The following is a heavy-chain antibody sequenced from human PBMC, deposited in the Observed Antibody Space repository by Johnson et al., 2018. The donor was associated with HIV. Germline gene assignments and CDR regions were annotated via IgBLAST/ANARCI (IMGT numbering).Heavy chain of an antibody. CDR3: ARDPFPRFYAFDI. V-gene: IGHV3-13*01. J-gene: IGHJ3*02. Sequence: VQLVESGGGVVQPGRSLRLSCAASGFTFSSYDMHWVRQATGKGLEWVSAIGTAGDTYYPGSVKGRFTISRENAKNSLYLQMNSLRAEDTAVYYCARDPFPRFYAFDIWGQGTMVTVST. CDR2: IGTAGDT. CDR1: GFTFSSYD.